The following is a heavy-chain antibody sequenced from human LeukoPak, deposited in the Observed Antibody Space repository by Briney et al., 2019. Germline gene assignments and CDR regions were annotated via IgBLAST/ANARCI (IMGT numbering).Heavy chain of an antibody. CDR1: GYTFTGCY. Sequence: ASVKVSYKASGYTFTGCYMHWVRQPPGRGLEWMGWINPNRGGKNYAQMFQGRVTMTRATSISTAYMELRRLRSDDTAVYYCARGRGRLAATSGYFDYWGQGILVTVSS. CDR3: ARGRGRLAATSGYFDY. J-gene: IGHJ4*02. V-gene: IGHV1-2*02. D-gene: IGHD2-15*01. CDR2: INPNRGGK.